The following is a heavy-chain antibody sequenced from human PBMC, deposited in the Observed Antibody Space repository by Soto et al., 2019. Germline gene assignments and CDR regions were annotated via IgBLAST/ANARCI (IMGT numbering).Heavy chain of an antibody. J-gene: IGHJ5*02. CDR1: GFSLSTSGVG. CDR2: IYWDDDK. V-gene: IGHV2-5*02. CDR3: ARNVGGRTWFDP. D-gene: IGHD3-16*01. Sequence: QITLKESGPTLVKPTQTLTLTCTFSGFSLSTSGVGVGWIRQPPGKALEWLAVIYWDDDKRYSPSLKNSLAITKDTSENQVVLTMTNMDPVDTATYFCARNVGGRTWFDPWGQGTLVTVSS.